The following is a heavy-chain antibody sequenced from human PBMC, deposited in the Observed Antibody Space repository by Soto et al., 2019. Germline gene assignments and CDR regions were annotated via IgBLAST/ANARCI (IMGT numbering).Heavy chain of an antibody. V-gene: IGHV4-30-4*01. D-gene: IGHD5-18*01. CDR2: MFYSGST. CDR1: GGSISDSDYY. CDR3: ARVAGYTAMDYAYYYYYGMDV. Sequence: PSETLSLTCTVSGGSISDSDYYWGWIRQPPGKGLEWIGYMFYSGSTYYNPSLKSRVTISVDTPKNQFSLKLSSVTAADTAVYYCARVAGYTAMDYAYYYYYGMDVWGQGTTVT. J-gene: IGHJ6*02.